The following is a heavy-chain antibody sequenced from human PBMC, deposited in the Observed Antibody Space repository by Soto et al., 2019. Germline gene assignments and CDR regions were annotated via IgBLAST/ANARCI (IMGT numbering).Heavy chain of an antibody. CDR1: GFTFSSYA. J-gene: IGHJ6*03. CDR2: ISGSGGST. D-gene: IGHD6-19*01. CDR3: AKIAVAGTYYYYYMDV. Sequence: GGSLRLSCAASGFTFSSYAMSWVRQAPGKGLEWVSAISGSGGSTYYADSVKGRFTISRDNSKNTLYLQMNSLRAEDTAVYYCAKIAVAGTYYYYYMDVSGKGTTVTVSS. V-gene: IGHV3-23*01.